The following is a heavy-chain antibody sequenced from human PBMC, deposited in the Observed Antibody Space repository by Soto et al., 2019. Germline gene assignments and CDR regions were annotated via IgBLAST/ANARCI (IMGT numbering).Heavy chain of an antibody. D-gene: IGHD6-13*01. CDR1: GGTFSSYA. J-gene: IGHJ6*02. V-gene: IGHV1-69*13. CDR3: ARDPVRIAAAVPYYYGMDV. CDR2: IIPIFGTA. Sequence: ASVKVSCKASGGTFSSYAISWVRQAPGQGLEWMGAIIPIFGTANYAQKFQGRVTITADESTSTAYMELSSLRSEDTAVYYCARDPVRIAAAVPYYYGMDVWGQGTTVTVSS.